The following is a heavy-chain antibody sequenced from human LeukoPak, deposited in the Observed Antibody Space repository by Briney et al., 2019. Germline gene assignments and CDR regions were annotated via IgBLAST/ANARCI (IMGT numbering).Heavy chain of an antibody. CDR3: AKDRLFGVVAIDY. CDR1: GFTFSSYS. CDR2: ISSSSSTI. D-gene: IGHD3-3*01. Sequence: GSLRLSCAASGFTFSSYSMNWVRQAPGKGLEWVSYISSSSSTIYYADSVKGRFTISRDNSKNTLYLQMNSLRAEDTAVYYCAKDRLFGVVAIDYWGQGTLVTVSS. V-gene: IGHV3-48*01. J-gene: IGHJ4*02.